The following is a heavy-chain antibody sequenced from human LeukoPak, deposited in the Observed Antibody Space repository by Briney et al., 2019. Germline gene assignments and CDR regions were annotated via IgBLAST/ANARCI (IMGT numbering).Heavy chain of an antibody. CDR2: ISAYNGNT. CDR3: ARVPYCSGGSCYSSIDY. V-gene: IGHV1-18*01. J-gene: IGHJ4*02. Sequence: ASVKVSCKASGGTFSSYAISWVRQAPGQGLEWMGWISAYNGNTNYAQKLQGRVTMTTDTSTSTAYMELRSLRSDDTAVYYCARVPYCSGGSCYSSIDYWGQGTLVTVSS. CDR1: GGTFSSYA. D-gene: IGHD2-15*01.